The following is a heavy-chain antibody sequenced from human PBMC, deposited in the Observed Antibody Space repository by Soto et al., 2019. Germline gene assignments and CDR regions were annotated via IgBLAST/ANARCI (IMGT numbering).Heavy chain of an antibody. J-gene: IGHJ4*02. CDR2: IYGNGGDI. CDR3: AKGAVYNDGLWLMDH. Sequence: GGSLRLSCTASGLPHSSFAMMWVRQAPGKGLECVSGIYGNGGDIEYADSVKGRFTISRDNSKNTVYLQMTDLRADDTAVYYCAKGAVYNDGLWLMDHWGQGTQVTVSS. V-gene: IGHV3-23*01. D-gene: IGHD2-21*01. CDR1: GLPHSSFA.